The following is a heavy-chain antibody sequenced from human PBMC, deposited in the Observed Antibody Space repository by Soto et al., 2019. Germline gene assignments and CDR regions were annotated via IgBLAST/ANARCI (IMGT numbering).Heavy chain of an antibody. D-gene: IGHD3-22*01. CDR1: GFTFSSYS. J-gene: IGHJ3*02. Sequence: EVQLVESGGGLVKPGGSLRLSCAASGFTFSSYSMNWVRQAPGKGLEWVSSISSSSSYIYYADSVKGRFTISRDNAKNSLYRQMNSRRAEDTAVYYCARAGIYDSSGYYAFDIWGQGTMVTVSS. CDR3: ARAGIYDSSGYYAFDI. V-gene: IGHV3-21*01. CDR2: ISSSSSYI.